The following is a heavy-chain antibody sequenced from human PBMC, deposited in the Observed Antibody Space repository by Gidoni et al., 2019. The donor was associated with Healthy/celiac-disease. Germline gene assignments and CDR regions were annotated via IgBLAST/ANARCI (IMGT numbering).Heavy chain of an antibody. D-gene: IGHD2-15*01. Sequence: QVQLQESGPGLVKPSETLSLTCAVSGYSISSGYYWGWIRQPPGKGLEWIGSVYHSGSTYYNPSLKSRVTISVDTSKNQFSLKLSSVTAADTAVYYCAREDCSGGSCHSYGMDVWGQGTTVTVSS. CDR3: AREDCSGGSCHSYGMDV. J-gene: IGHJ6*02. CDR2: VYHSGST. CDR1: GYSISSGYY. V-gene: IGHV4-38-2*02.